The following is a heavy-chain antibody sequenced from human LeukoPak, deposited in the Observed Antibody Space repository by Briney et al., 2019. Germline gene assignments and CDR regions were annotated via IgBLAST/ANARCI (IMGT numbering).Heavy chain of an antibody. D-gene: IGHD3-3*01. J-gene: IGHJ3*02. CDR2: ISAYNGNT. Sequence: GASVKVSCKASGYTFTSYGISWVRQAPGQGLEWMGWISAYNGNTNYAQKLQGRVTMTTDTSTSTAYMELRSLRSDDTAVYYCARASVNYDFWSGYPLGAFDIWGQGTMVTVSS. CDR1: GYTFTSYG. CDR3: ARASVNYDFWSGYPLGAFDI. V-gene: IGHV1-18*01.